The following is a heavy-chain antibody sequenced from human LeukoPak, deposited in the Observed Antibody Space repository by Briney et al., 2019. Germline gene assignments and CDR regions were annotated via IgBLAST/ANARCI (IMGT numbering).Heavy chain of an antibody. CDR3: ARAYCSSTSCYTWDAFDI. Sequence: SQTLSLTCSVSGGSISSGPYFWSWIRQSPGQGLEWIGYIWPSGSTNYNPSFKSRVTISVDTSKNQFSLKLSSVTAADTAVYYCARAYCSSTSCYTWDAFDIWGQGTMVTVSS. CDR1: GGSISSGPYF. D-gene: IGHD2-2*02. J-gene: IGHJ3*02. V-gene: IGHV4-30-2*06. CDR2: IWPSGST.